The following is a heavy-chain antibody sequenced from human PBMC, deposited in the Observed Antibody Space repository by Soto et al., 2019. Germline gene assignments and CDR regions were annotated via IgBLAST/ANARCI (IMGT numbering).Heavy chain of an antibody. D-gene: IGHD4-17*01. V-gene: IGHV3-30*18. Sequence: QVQLVESGGGVVQPGRSLRLSCAASGFTFSSYGMHWVRQAPGKGLEWVAVISYDGSNKYYADSVKGRFTISRDNSKNTLYLQMNSLRAEDTAVYYCAKDLYGDPQYFQHWGQGTLVTVSS. CDR2: ISYDGSNK. J-gene: IGHJ1*01. CDR1: GFTFSSYG. CDR3: AKDLYGDPQYFQH.